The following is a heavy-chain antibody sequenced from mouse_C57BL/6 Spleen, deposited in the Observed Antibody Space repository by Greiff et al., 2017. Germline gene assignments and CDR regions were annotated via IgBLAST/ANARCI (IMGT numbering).Heavy chain of an antibody. CDR3: ARDLTTVVASEYFDD. CDR1: GFTFSSYA. Sequence: EVKVEESGGGLVKPGGSLKLSCAASGFTFSSYAMSWVRQTPEKRLEWVATISDGGSYTYYPDNVKGRFTISRDNAKNNLYLQMSHLKSEDTAMYYCARDLTTVVASEYFDDWGQGTTLTVSS. V-gene: IGHV5-4*01. D-gene: IGHD1-1*01. CDR2: ISDGGSYT. J-gene: IGHJ2*01.